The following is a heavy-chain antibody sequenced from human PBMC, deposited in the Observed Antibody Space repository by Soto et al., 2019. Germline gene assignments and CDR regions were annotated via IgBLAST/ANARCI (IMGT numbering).Heavy chain of an antibody. D-gene: IGHD1-26*01. CDR3: ARDNTKLGDADT. CDR1: GFTFSSYG. V-gene: IGHV3-30*05. J-gene: IGHJ5*01. Sequence: QVQLVESGGGVVQPGRSLRLSCAASGFTFSSYGMHWIRQAPGKGLEWVAVISYDGSNQYYADSAKGRFINSRDNSKITLYLQMISLRPEGTAVFYCARDNTKLGDADTWGHGTLVNVSS. CDR2: ISYDGSNQ.